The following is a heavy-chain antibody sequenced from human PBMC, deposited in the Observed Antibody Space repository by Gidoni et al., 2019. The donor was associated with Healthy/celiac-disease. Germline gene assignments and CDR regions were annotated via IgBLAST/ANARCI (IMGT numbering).Heavy chain of an antibody. CDR3: ARASKLQWLTANFDY. J-gene: IGHJ4*02. CDR1: GFTFSSYS. V-gene: IGHV3-21*01. CDR2: ISSSSSYI. D-gene: IGHD6-19*01. Sequence: EVQLVESGGGLVKPGGSLRLSCAASGFTFSSYSMNWVRQAPGKGLEWVSSISSSSSYIYYADSVKGRFTISRDNAKNSLYLQMNSLRAEDTAVYYCARASKLQWLTANFDYWGQGTLVTVSS.